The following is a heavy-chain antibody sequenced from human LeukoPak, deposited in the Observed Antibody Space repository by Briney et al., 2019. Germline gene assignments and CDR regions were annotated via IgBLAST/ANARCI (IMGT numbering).Heavy chain of an antibody. Sequence: GESLKISCKGSGYSFTSYWIGWVRQMPGKGLEWMGIIYPGDSDTRYSPSFQGQVTISADKSISTAYLQWSSLKASDTAMYYCARRPSTLYYDFWSGYYFSSWFGPWGQGTLVTVSS. J-gene: IGHJ5*02. CDR1: GYSFTSYW. CDR3: ARRPSTLYYDFWSGYYFSSWFGP. CDR2: IYPGDSDT. D-gene: IGHD3-3*01. V-gene: IGHV5-51*01.